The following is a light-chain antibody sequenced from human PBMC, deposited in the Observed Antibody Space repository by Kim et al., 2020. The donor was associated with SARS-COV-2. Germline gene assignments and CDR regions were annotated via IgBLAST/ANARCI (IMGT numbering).Light chain of an antibody. Sequence: LVQTTRIKCTGASRRSYYASWYQQKPGQAPVLVIYGKNNRPSGIPDRFSGSSSGNTASLTITGAQAEDEADYYCNSRDSSGNHVVFGGGTQLTVL. CDR1: SRRSYY. CDR2: GKN. J-gene: IGLJ2*01. V-gene: IGLV3-19*01. CDR3: NSRDSSGNHVV.